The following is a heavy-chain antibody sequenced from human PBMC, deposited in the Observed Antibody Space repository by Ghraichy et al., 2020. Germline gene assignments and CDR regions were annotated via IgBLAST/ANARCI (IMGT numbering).Heavy chain of an antibody. V-gene: IGHV3-30*04. CDR1: GFTFSSYA. CDR2: ISYDGSNK. Sequence: GESLNISCAASGFTFSSYAMHWVRQAPGKGLEWVAVISYDGSNKYYADSVKGRFTISRDNSKNTLYLQMNSLRAEDTAVYYCARQYQLLWGYYYYGMDVWGQGTTVSGPS. J-gene: IGHJ6*02. D-gene: IGHD2-2*01. CDR3: ARQYQLLWGYYYYGMDV.